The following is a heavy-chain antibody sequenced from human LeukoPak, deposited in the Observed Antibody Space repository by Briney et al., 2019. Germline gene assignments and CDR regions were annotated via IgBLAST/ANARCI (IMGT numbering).Heavy chain of an antibody. CDR2: MSGGGDTT. J-gene: IGHJ4*02. CDR3: AKGSAQYYFDS. V-gene: IGHV3-23*01. CDR1: GFTFSSYW. Sequence: GGSLRLSCAASGFTFSSYWMSWVRQAPGGGLEWVSAMSGGGDTTYYADSVKGRFTISRDNSRNTLYLQMNSLRVEDTAVYYCAKGSAQYYFDSWGQGTLVTVSS. D-gene: IGHD3-10*01.